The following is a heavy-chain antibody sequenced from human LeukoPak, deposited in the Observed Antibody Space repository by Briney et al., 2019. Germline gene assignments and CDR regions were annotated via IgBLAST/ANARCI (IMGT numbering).Heavy chain of an antibody. CDR1: GGSISRYY. V-gene: IGHV4-59*01. J-gene: IGHJ4*02. Sequence: SETLSLTCTVSGGSISRYYWSWIRQPPGKGLEWIGYIYYSGTTNYNPSLKSRVTISVDTSKNQFSLKLSSVTAADTAVYYCARGVYIAAAQYGYWGQGTLVSVSS. CDR2: IYYSGTT. CDR3: ARGVYIAAAQYGY. D-gene: IGHD6-13*01.